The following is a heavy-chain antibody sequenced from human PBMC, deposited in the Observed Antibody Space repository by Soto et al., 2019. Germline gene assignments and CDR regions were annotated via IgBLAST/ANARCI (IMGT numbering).Heavy chain of an antibody. Sequence: GGSLRLSCEASGFTFSDYAMHWVRQAPGKGLDCVAFFSHDGRNIHYADSVKGRFTISRDSSKNTVSLEMNSLRAEDTAVYFCARDEVTMVRGVTLYYGMDVWGQGTTVTVSS. D-gene: IGHD3-10*01. J-gene: IGHJ6*02. CDR1: GFTFSDYA. V-gene: IGHV3-30*03. CDR2: FSHDGRNI. CDR3: ARDEVTMVRGVTLYYGMDV.